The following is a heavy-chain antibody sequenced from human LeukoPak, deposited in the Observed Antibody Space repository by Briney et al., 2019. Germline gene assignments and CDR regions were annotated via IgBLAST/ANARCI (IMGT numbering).Heavy chain of an antibody. CDR2: INGDGTNT. D-gene: IGHD6-6*01. J-gene: IGHJ4*02. CDR1: GFTFSNFW. Sequence: GGSLRLSCAASGFTFSNFWVHWVRQVPGKGLVWLSRINGDGTNTTYADSVKGRFSVSRDNAKNTAYLQMNSVRAEDTAVHYCARVTDYSSSPFDYWGQGTLVTVSS. V-gene: IGHV3-74*01. CDR3: ARVTDYSSSPFDY.